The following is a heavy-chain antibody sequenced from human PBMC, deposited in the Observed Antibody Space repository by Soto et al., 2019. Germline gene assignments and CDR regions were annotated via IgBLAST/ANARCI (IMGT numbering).Heavy chain of an antibody. CDR1: GYTFTSYG. V-gene: IGHV1-18*01. J-gene: IGHJ6*03. CDR2: ISAYNGNT. Sequence: ASVKVSCKASGYTFTSYGISWVRQAPGQGLEWMGWISAYNGNTNYAQKLQGRVTMTTDTSTSTAYMELRSLRSDDTAVYYCARGPTRDFWSGYSGPHHYYMAVWGKGTTVTVSS. CDR3: ARGPTRDFWSGYSGPHHYYMAV. D-gene: IGHD3-3*01.